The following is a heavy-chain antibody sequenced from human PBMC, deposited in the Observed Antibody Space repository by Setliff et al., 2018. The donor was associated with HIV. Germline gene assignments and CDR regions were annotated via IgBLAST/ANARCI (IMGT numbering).Heavy chain of an antibody. CDR2: TDPSDSYT. J-gene: IGHJ5*02. V-gene: IGHV5-10-1*01. D-gene: IGHD3-10*01. CDR1: GYRFTSYW. Sequence: GESLTISCKGSGYRFTSYWITWVRQMPGKGLEWMGRTDPSDSYTNYSPSLQGHVTISVDKSISTAYLQWSSLKASDTAMYYCARAYGSGSYYNLGGFDPWGQGTLVTVSS. CDR3: ARAYGSGSYYNLGGFDP.